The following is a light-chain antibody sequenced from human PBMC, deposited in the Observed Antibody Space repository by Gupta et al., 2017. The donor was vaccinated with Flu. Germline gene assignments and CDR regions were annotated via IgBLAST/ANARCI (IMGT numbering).Light chain of an antibody. V-gene: IGKV3-11*01. Sequence: PATLSLSPGERATLSCRASQSVSSYLAWYQQKPGQAPRLLIYDASNRETGIPARFSGSGSGTDFTLTISSLEPEDFAVYYCQQSNSRPRTFGQGTKVEIK. CDR1: QSVSSY. CDR3: QQSNSRPRT. J-gene: IGKJ1*01. CDR2: DAS.